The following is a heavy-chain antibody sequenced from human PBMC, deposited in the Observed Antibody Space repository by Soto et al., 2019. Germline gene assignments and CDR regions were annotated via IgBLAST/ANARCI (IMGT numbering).Heavy chain of an antibody. Sequence: QVQLQQWGAGLLKPSETLSLTCAVYGGSFSGYYWSWIRQPPGKGLEWIGEINHSGSTNYNPSLKSRVTISVDTSKNQFSLKLSSVTAADTAVYYCARGVILTXHHHTKQWLLFDYWGQGTLVTVSS. J-gene: IGHJ4*02. D-gene: IGHD6-19*01. CDR1: GGSFSGYY. CDR3: ARGVILTXHHHTKQWLLFDY. CDR2: INHSGST. V-gene: IGHV4-34*01.